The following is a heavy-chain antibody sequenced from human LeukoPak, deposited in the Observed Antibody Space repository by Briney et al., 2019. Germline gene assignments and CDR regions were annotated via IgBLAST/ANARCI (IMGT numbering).Heavy chain of an antibody. CDR1: EFTVSSNY. V-gene: IGHV3-53*01. CDR2: IYIGGNT. Sequence: QTGGSLRLSCAASEFTVSSNYMHWVRQAPGKGLEWVSLIYIGGNTFYADSVKGRFTISRDNAKNSLYLQMNSLRAEDTAVYYCARDSEQWFEFVGGALRAFDIWGQGTMVTVSS. CDR3: ARDSEQWFEFVGGALRAFDI. J-gene: IGHJ3*02. D-gene: IGHD6-19*01.